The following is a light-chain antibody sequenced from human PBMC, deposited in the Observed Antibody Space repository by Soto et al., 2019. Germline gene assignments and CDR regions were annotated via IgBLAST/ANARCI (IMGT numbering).Light chain of an antibody. CDR2: WAS. Sequence: DLVLTPSPDSLAVSLGERATINCKSSQSVLYSSNNKNYLAWYQQKPGQPPKLLIYWASTRESGVPDRFSGSGSGTDFTLTISSLQAEDVAVYYCQQYYSTPRTFGQGTKVDNK. CDR3: QQYYSTPRT. V-gene: IGKV4-1*01. J-gene: IGKJ1*01. CDR1: QSVLYSSNNKNY.